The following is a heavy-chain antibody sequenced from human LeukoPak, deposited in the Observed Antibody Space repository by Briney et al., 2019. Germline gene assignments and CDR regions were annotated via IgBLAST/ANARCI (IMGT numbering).Heavy chain of an antibody. CDR2: IYYSGDI. CDR1: GYSISSDNW. J-gene: IGHJ4*02. V-gene: IGHV4-28*05. D-gene: IGHD1-26*01. Sequence: SETLSLTCAVSGYSISSDNWWGWIPQPPGKGLEWIGYIYYSGDIYYNLSLKSRVTMSVDTSKNQFSLKLSSVTAVDTAVYYCARQRSGISYFDDWGQGTLVTVSS. CDR3: ARQRSGISYFDD.